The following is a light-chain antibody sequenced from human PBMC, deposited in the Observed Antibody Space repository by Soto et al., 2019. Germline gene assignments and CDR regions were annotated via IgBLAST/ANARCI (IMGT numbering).Light chain of an antibody. CDR2: SAS. CDR1: QSVSSN. Sequence: EIVLTQSPGTLSLSPGERATLSCRASQSVSSNLAWYQQKPGQAPRLLIYSASSRATGIPDRFSGSGSGTDFTLTISRLEPEDFAVYYCQQYGSSPLTFGRGTKVDIK. V-gene: IGKV3-20*01. J-gene: IGKJ4*01. CDR3: QQYGSSPLT.